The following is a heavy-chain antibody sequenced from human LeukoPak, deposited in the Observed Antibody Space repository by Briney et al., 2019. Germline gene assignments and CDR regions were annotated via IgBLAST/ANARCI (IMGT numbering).Heavy chain of an antibody. J-gene: IGHJ6*03. V-gene: IGHV4-34*01. Sequence: SETLSLTCAVYGGSFSGYYWSWIRQPPGKVLEWIGEINHSGSTNYNPSLKSRVTISVDTSKNQFSLKLSSVTAADTAVYYCARAVLWFGELLSGYYYMDVWGKGTTVTVSS. CDR1: GGSFSGYY. D-gene: IGHD3-10*01. CDR2: INHSGST. CDR3: ARAVLWFGELLSGYYYMDV.